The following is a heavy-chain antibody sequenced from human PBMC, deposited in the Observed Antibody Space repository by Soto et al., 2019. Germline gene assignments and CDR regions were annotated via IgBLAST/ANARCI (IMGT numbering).Heavy chain of an antibody. V-gene: IGHV1-69*13. CDR2: IIPIFGTA. CDR3: ARDRVTIFGVVTTDYYYYGMDV. Sequence: SAKASSEACGGAFSSSASSWVRHDPGQGLEWMGGIIPIFGTANYAQKFQGRVTITADESTSTAYMELRSLRSEDTAVYYCARDRVTIFGVVTTDYYYYGMDVWGQGTTVTVSS. D-gene: IGHD3-3*01. CDR1: GGAFSSSA. J-gene: IGHJ6*02.